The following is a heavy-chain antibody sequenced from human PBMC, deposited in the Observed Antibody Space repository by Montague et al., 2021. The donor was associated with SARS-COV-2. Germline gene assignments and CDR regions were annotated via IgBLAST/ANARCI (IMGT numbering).Heavy chain of an antibody. Sequence: SETLSLTCAVYGGSFSGYNWNWIRQPPPKGLEWMGEMNHSTSTNYNQSPTSRGTMTVDTYTYKYSLKLSSVTAADTAADYCARGARQGYGFRPWSFDCWGQGTLVTVSS. CDR1: GGSFSGYN. CDR2: MNHSTST. V-gene: IGHV4-34*01. J-gene: IGHJ4*02. D-gene: IGHD3-10*01. CDR3: ARGARQGYGFRPWSFDC.